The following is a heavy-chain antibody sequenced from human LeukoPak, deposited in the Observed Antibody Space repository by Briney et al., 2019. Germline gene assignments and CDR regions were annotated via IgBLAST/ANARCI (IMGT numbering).Heavy chain of an antibody. Sequence: GRSLRLSCAASGFTFSSYAMHWIRQAPGKGLEWVAVISYDGSNKYYADSVKGRFTISRDNSKNTLYLQMNSLRAEDTAVDYCASSMVRGVTYYYYGMDVWGKGTTVTVSS. CDR3: ASSMVRGVTYYYYGMDV. V-gene: IGHV3-30*04. D-gene: IGHD3-10*01. J-gene: IGHJ6*04. CDR1: GFTFSSYA. CDR2: ISYDGSNK.